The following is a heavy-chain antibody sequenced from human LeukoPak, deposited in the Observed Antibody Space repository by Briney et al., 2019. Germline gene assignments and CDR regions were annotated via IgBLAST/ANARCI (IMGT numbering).Heavy chain of an antibody. CDR2: MNPNSGNT. CDR1: GYTFTSYD. J-gene: IGHJ4*02. Sequence: ASVKVSCKASGYTFTSYDINWLRQATGQGLEWMGWMNPNSGNTGYAQKFQGRVTITRNTSISTAYMELSRLRSDDTAVYYCASGRAPGTEGSAFDYWGQGTLVTVSS. V-gene: IGHV1-8*03. D-gene: IGHD1-1*01. CDR3: ASGRAPGTEGSAFDY.